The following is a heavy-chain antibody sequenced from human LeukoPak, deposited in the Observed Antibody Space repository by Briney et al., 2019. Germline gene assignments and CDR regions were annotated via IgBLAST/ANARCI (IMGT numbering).Heavy chain of an antibody. D-gene: IGHD2-15*01. CDR1: GYALSGYY. CDR3: ARVTVPYCSGGSCYSGVGYYFDY. CDR2: INPNSGGT. V-gene: IGHV1-2*06. J-gene: IGHJ4*02. Sequence: ASVKVSCKASGYALSGYYMHWVRQAPGQGLEWMGRINPNSGGTNYLQTFQGRVTMTRDTSTSTVYMELSSLRSEDTAVYYCARVTVPYCSGGSCYSGVGYYFDYWGQGTLVTVSS.